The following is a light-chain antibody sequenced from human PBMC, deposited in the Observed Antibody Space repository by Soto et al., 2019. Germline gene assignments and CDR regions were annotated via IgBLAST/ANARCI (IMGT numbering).Light chain of an antibody. Sequence: IQMNKSPSTLSASTGDRVTITCRASQGISSYLAWYQQKPGKAPKLLIYAASTLQSGVPSRFSGSGSGTDFTLTIRCLQSEDFATYYCQHYYSHPQTFGQGTKVDIK. J-gene: IGKJ1*01. V-gene: IGKV1-8*01. CDR3: QHYYSHPQT. CDR1: QGISSY. CDR2: AAS.